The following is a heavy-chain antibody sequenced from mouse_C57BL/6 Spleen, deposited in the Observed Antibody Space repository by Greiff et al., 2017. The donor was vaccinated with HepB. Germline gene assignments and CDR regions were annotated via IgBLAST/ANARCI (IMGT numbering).Heavy chain of an antibody. J-gene: IGHJ4*01. CDR3: ARFWDGYYVGTYYYAMDY. CDR1: GYTFTSYT. Sequence: QVQLQQSGAELARPGASVKMSCKASGYTFTSYTMHWVKQRPGQGLEWIGYINPSSGYTKYNQKFKDKATLTADKSSSTAYMQLSSLTSEDSAVYYCARFWDGYYVGTYYYAMDYWGQGTSVTVSS. CDR2: INPSSGYT. D-gene: IGHD2-3*01. V-gene: IGHV1-4*01.